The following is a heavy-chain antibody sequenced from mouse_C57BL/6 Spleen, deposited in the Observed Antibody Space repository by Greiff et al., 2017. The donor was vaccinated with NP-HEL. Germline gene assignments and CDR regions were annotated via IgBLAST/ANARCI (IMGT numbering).Heavy chain of an antibody. D-gene: IGHD1-1*01. V-gene: IGHV3-1*01. CDR3: AREGYGILFAY. CDR1: GYSITSGYD. Sequence: VQLKESGPGMVKPSQSLSLTCTVTGYSITSGYDWHWIRHFPGNKMEWMGYISYSGSTNYNPSLKSRISITHDTSKNHFFLKLNSVTTEDTATYYCAREGYGILFAYWGQGTLVTVSA. CDR2: ISYSGST. J-gene: IGHJ3*01.